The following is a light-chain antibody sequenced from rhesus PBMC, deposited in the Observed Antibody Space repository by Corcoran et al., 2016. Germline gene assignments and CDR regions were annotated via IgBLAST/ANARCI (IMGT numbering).Light chain of an antibody. CDR1: QSGSSY. V-gene: IGKV3-53*02. Sequence: QVILTQSPATLSLSPGERATLSCRARQSGSSYLAWYQQKTGQAPKLLLYGASRRATGIPDRFSGSGSGTEFTLTISGLAPEDFAVYYCQKYSSSPLTFGGGTKVELK. CDR3: QKYSSSPLT. CDR2: GAS. J-gene: IGKJ4*01.